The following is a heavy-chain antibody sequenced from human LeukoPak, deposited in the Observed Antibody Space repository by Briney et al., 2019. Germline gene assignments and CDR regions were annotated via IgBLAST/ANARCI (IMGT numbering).Heavy chain of an antibody. V-gene: IGHV4-31*03. CDR3: ARAHCAGDCDYGMDV. Sequence: PSQTLSLTCTVSGGSISSGGYYRSWIRQHPGKGLEWIAYIYYSGSTYHNPSLKSRLITSVDTSKNQFSLKLSSVTDADTAVYYCARAHCAGDCDYGMDVWGQGTTVTVYS. D-gene: IGHD2-21*02. CDR1: GGSISSGGYY. CDR2: IYYSGST. J-gene: IGHJ6*02.